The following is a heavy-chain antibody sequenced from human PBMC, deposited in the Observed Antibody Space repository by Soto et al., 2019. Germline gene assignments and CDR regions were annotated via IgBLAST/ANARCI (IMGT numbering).Heavy chain of an antibody. CDR3: ARDLVVPAAMIALQFDP. CDR2: ISAYNGNT. CDR1: GYTFTSYG. J-gene: IGHJ5*02. D-gene: IGHD2-2*01. Sequence: ASVKVSCKASGYTFTSYGISWVRQAPGQGLEWMGWISAYNGNTNYAQKLQGRVTMTTDTSTSTAYMELRSLRSDDTAVYYCARDLVVPAAMIALQFDPWGQGTLVTVS. V-gene: IGHV1-18*01.